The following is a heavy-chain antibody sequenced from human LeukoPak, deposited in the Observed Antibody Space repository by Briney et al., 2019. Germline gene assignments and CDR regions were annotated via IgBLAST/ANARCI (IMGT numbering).Heavy chain of an antibody. D-gene: IGHD2-15*01. CDR3: ARDRCSGGSCYFDY. V-gene: IGHV3-48*02. CDR2: IDSSNSPI. J-gene: IGHJ4*02. Sequence: GGSLRLSCAASGFTFNNYAMNWVRQAPGKGLEWVSYIDSSNSPIYYADSVKGRFTISRDNGKNSLYLQMNSLRDEDTAVYYCARDRCSGGSCYFDYWGQGTLVTVSS. CDR1: GFTFNNYA.